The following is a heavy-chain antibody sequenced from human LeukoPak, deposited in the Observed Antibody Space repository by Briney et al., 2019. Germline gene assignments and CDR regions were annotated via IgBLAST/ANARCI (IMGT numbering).Heavy chain of an antibody. CDR1: GGSFSGYY. CDR3: ARGLVTGIDY. V-gene: IGHV4-34*01. Sequence: PSETLSLTCAVYGGSFSGYYWSWIRQPPGKGLEWIGEINHSGSTNYNPSLKSRVTISVDTSKNQFSLKLSSVTAADTAVYYCARGLVTGIDYWGQGTLVTVFS. D-gene: IGHD2-21*02. J-gene: IGHJ4*02. CDR2: INHSGST.